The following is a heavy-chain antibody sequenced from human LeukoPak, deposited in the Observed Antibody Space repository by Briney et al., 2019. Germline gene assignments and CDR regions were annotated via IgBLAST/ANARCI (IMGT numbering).Heavy chain of an antibody. CDR2: ISSSSSHI. Sequence: GGSLRLSCAASGFIFSHAWMSWVRQAPGKGLEWVSSISSSSSHIYYADSVKGRFTTSRDSAKNSLYLQMNNLRAEDTAVYYCARYGGGSQDYWGQGTLVTVSS. J-gene: IGHJ4*02. V-gene: IGHV3-21*01. CDR3: ARYGGGSQDY. CDR1: GFIFSHAW. D-gene: IGHD3-10*01.